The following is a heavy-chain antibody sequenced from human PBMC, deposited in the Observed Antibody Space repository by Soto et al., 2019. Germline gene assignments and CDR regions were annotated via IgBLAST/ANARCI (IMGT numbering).Heavy chain of an antibody. CDR1: GGSINSYY. D-gene: IGHD6-13*01. V-gene: IGHV4-59*01. CDR2: IYYSGST. CDR3: ARSLSIAAAGTRWFDP. J-gene: IGHJ5*02. Sequence: PSETLSLTCTVSGGSINSYYWSWIRQPPGKGLEWIGYIYYSGSTNYNPSLKSRVTISVDTSKNQFSLKLSSVTAADTAVYYCARSLSIAAAGTRWFDPWGQGTLVTVS.